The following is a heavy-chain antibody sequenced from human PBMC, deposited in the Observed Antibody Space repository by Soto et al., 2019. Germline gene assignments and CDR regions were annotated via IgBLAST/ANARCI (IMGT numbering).Heavy chain of an antibody. J-gene: IGHJ3*02. CDR1: GFTFSNYD. D-gene: IGHD6-19*01. CDR3: ARAAGDSSGIDAFDI. CDR2: IGTVGDT. Sequence: EVQLVESGGGLVQPGGSLRLSCAASGFTFSNYDMHWVRQATGKGLEWISAIGTVGDTYYPGSVKGRFTISRENAQNSLYLQMNSLRAGDTAVYYCARAAGDSSGIDAFDIWGQGTMVTVSS. V-gene: IGHV3-13*01.